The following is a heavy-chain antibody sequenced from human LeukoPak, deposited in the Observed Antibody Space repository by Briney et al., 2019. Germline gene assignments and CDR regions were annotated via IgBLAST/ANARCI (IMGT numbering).Heavy chain of an antibody. V-gene: IGHV1-18*01. Sequence: GASGKVSCKASGYNFGIYGITWVRQAPGQGLEWMGWISAENGNTNYAQKFQGRVTVTADTSTSTAYLDLRSLRSDDTAVYYCARAGATVTTNFDNWGQGTLVTVSS. CDR3: ARAGATVTTNFDN. J-gene: IGHJ4*02. CDR2: ISAENGNT. D-gene: IGHD4-17*01. CDR1: GYNFGIYG.